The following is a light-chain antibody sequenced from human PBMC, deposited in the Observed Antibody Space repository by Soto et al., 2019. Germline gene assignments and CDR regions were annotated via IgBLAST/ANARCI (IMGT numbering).Light chain of an antibody. CDR3: QQYNNWPRAT. Sequence: EIVMTQSPSSLSGSPGDRATLSCRASQSISSNLAWYQQKPGQAPRLLMFRTSSRATGFPARFSGSGSGTEFNLTISSLQSEDFGVYYCQQYNNWPRATFGGGTKVDIK. CDR2: RTS. CDR1: QSISSN. J-gene: IGKJ4*01. V-gene: IGKV3-15*01.